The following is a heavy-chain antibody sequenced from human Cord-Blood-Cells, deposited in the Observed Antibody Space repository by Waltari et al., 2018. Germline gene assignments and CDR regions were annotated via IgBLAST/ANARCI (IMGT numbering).Heavy chain of an antibody. V-gene: IGHV1-3*01. Sequence: QVQLVQSGAEVKKPGASVKVSSKASGYTFTSYAMHWVRQAPGQRLEWMGWINAGNGNTKYSQKFPGRVTITRDTSASTAYMELSSLRSEDTAVYYCASILAYCGGDCYSAFDIWGQGTMVTVSS. CDR3: ASILAYCGGDCYSAFDI. D-gene: IGHD2-21*01. J-gene: IGHJ3*02. CDR1: GYTFTSYA. CDR2: INAGNGNT.